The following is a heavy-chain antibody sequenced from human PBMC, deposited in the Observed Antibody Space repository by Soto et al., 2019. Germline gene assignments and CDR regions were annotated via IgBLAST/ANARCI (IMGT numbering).Heavy chain of an antibody. CDR3: ASANGGDYFDY. Sequence: EVQLVETGGGLIQPGGSLRLSCAASGFTVSSNYMTWVRQAPGKGLEWVSFIYSGGRTYYADSVKGRFTISRDNSQNKLYLHVNSLRADDTATYYCASANGGDYFDYWGQGTPVTVS. V-gene: IGHV3-53*02. CDR1: GFTVSSNY. D-gene: IGHD2-21*01. CDR2: IYSGGRT. J-gene: IGHJ4*02.